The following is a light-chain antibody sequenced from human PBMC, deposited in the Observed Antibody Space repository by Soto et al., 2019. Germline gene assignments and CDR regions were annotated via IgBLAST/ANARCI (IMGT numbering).Light chain of an antibody. CDR1: QSVSSSY. J-gene: IGKJ1*01. V-gene: IGKV3-20*01. CDR2: GAS. Sequence: EIVLTQSPGTLSLSPGERATLSCRASQSVSSSYLAWYQQKPGQAPRLLIYGASSRATGIPDRFSGSGSGTDCNLTISRLEPEDFAVYYCQQYGSSSWTFGQGTKVEIK. CDR3: QQYGSSSWT.